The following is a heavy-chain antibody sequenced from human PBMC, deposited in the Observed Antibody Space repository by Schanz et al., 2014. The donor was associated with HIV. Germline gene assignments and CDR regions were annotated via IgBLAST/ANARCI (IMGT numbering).Heavy chain of an antibody. V-gene: IGHV3-74*01. Sequence: EVQLVESGGGLVQPGGSLTLSCAASGFSFSDYWMHWVRQVPGKGLLWVSRMNNDVSSRLYADSVKGRFTISRDNAKNTLYLQMNSLRAEDTAMYYCARDPDPYRFSSSWPHWGQGTLVTVSS. J-gene: IGHJ4*02. D-gene: IGHD6-13*01. CDR1: GFSFSDYW. CDR2: MNNDVSSR. CDR3: ARDPDPYRFSSSWPH.